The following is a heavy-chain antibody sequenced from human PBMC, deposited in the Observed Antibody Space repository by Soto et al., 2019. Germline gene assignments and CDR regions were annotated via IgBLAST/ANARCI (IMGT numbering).Heavy chain of an antibody. V-gene: IGHV3-7*03. CDR2: IKQDGSEK. J-gene: IGHJ5*02. CDR3: ARELGGVPAAIGRVGPGGWFDP. CDR1: GFTFSSNW. D-gene: IGHD2-2*01. Sequence: EVQLVDSGGGLVQPGGSLRLSCAASGFTFSSNWMTWVRQAPGKGLEWVANIKQDGSEKNYVDSVKGRFTISRDNAKKSLYLQMDSLRAEDTAVYYCARELGGVPAAIGRVGPGGWFDPWGQGTLVTVSS.